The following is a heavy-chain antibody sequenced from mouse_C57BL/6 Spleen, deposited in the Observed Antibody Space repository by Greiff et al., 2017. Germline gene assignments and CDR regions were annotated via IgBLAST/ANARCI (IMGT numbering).Heavy chain of an antibody. CDR2: IRLKSDNYAT. CDR3: TGAVGVDY. CDR1: GFTFSNYW. V-gene: IGHV6-3*01. Sequence: EVKLMESGGGLVQPGGSMKLSCVASGFTFSNYWMNWVRQSPEKGLEWVAQIRLKSDNYATHYAESVKGRFTISRDDSKSSVYLQMNNLRAEDTGIYYCTGAVGVDYWGQGTTLTVSS. D-gene: IGHD1-1*01. J-gene: IGHJ2*01.